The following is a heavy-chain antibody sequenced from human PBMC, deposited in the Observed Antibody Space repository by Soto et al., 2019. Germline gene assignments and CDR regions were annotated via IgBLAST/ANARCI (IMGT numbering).Heavy chain of an antibody. CDR1: GYPFTRSA. CDR3: ARDQPHSNWNKFYTNNWFDP. D-gene: IGHD3-16*01. Sequence: QVQLVQSGAEVRKPGASVKVSCQASGYPFTRSAIHWLRQAPGQRLEWMGCINAGNHHTKYSQKFQGRVSITTDTSASTVFMDLSSLTSEDTAVYYCARDQPHSNWNKFYTNNWFDPWGQGTLVTVS. V-gene: IGHV1-3*01. CDR2: INAGNHHT. J-gene: IGHJ5*02.